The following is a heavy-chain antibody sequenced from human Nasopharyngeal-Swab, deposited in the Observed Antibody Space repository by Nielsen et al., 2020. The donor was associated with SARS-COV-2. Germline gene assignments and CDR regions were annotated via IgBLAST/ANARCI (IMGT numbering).Heavy chain of an antibody. CDR1: GGSFSGYY. CDR3: AIIPLKHYYGWGSYDY. CDR2: INHSGST. V-gene: IGHV4-34*01. D-gene: IGHD3-10*01. Sequence: SETLSLTCAVYGGSFSGYYWSWIRKPPGKGLEWMGEINHSGSTNYNPSLKSRVTISVDTSKNQYSLKLSSVTAADTAVYYCAIIPLKHYYGWGSYDYWGQGTLVTVSS. J-gene: IGHJ4*02.